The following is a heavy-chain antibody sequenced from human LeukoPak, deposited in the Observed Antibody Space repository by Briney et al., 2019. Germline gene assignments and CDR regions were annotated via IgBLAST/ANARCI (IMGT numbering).Heavy chain of an antibody. V-gene: IGHV1-69*04. CDR3: ARDLWFGESDYYYYGMDV. J-gene: IGHJ6*02. Sequence: GVSVKVSCKASVGTFSSYAISWLRQAPGQALEWMGRIIPILDIANYAQKFQGRVAITADKSTSTAYMELSSLRSEDTAVYYCARDLWFGESDYYYYGMDVWGQGTTVTVSS. D-gene: IGHD3-10*01. CDR1: VGTFSSYA. CDR2: IIPILDIA.